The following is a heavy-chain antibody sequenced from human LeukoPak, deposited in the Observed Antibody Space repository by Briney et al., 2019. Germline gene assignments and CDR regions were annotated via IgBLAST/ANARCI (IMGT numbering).Heavy chain of an antibody. CDR3: ARDEGAYSFGS. CDR2: IWNDGSNE. D-gene: IGHD5-18*01. Sequence: GGSLRLSCAASGFTFSSYGMHWVRQAPGKGLEWVASIWNDGSNEKYADSVKGRVTISKDDSKNTLYLQMYNLRVEDTAVYYCARDEGAYSFGSWGQGTLVTVSS. CDR1: GFTFSSYG. V-gene: IGHV3-33*08. J-gene: IGHJ5*02.